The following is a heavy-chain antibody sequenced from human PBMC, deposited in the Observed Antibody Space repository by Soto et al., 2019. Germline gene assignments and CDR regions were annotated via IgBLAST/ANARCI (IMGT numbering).Heavy chain of an antibody. D-gene: IGHD2-15*01. J-gene: IGHJ6*02. CDR2: ISPSSGHI. V-gene: IGHV3-21*06. Sequence: EVHLVESGGGLVKPGGSLRLSCAVSGFTFSSCTMNWVRQAPGKGLEWVSSISPSSGHIYYADSVKGRFTISRDNAKNSLFLQINSLRGEDMAVYYCSGCSGGACHKNYGMDVWGQGTTVSVSS. CDR1: GFTFSSCT. CDR3: SGCSGGACHKNYGMDV.